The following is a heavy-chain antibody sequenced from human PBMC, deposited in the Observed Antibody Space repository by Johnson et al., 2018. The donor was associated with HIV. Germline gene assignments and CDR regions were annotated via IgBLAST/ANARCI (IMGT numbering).Heavy chain of an antibody. D-gene: IGHD3-10*01. Sequence: QVQLVESGGGVVQPGRSLRLSCAASGFTFSSYAMHWVRQAPGKGLEWVAVISYDGSNKYYPNSLKGRFTISRDNSKNTLYLQMNSLRAEDTAVYYCARAGDADAFDIWGQGTMVTVSS. CDR2: ISYDGSNK. CDR1: GFTFSSYA. J-gene: IGHJ3*02. CDR3: ARAGDADAFDI. V-gene: IGHV3-30-3*01.